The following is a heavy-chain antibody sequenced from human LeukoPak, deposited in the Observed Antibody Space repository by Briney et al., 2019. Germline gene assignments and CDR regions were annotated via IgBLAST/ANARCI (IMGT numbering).Heavy chain of an antibody. Sequence: SETLSLTCTVSGGSISSSSYYWGWIRQPPGKGLEWIGSIYYSGSTYYNPSLKSRVTISVDTSKNQFSLKLSSVTAADTAVYYCARRSGVRRSIWELRGGIDYWGQGTLVTVSS. CDR2: IYYSGST. CDR3: ARRSGVRRSIWELRGGIDY. V-gene: IGHV4-39*01. D-gene: IGHD1-26*01. J-gene: IGHJ4*02. CDR1: GGSISSSSYY.